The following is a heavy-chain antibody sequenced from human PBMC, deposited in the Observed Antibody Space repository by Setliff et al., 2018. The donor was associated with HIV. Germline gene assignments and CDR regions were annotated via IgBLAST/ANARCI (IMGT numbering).Heavy chain of an antibody. CDR2: VSHSGIT. CDR1: GGSIPSNIYY. D-gene: IGHD3-10*01. CDR3: ARGPRPDYSGSGNYGFLDV. Sequence: PSETLSLTCTVTGGSIPSNIYYWGWIRQAPGKGLEWIGSVSHSGITFYNPSLESRVTISVDTSENQFSLNLKSVTAADTAIYFCARGPRPDYSGSGNYGFLDVWGRGTVVTVSS. J-gene: IGHJ2*01. V-gene: IGHV4-39*01.